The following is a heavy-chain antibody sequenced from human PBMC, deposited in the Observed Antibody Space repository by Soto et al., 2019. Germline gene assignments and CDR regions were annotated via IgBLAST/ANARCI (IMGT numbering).Heavy chain of an antibody. CDR1: GFTVSSNY. D-gene: IGHD3-16*01. V-gene: IGHV3-66*01. CDR3: ARVTITCGGVLNAFDI. Sequence: GGSLRLSCAASGFTVSSNYMSWVRQAPGKGLEWVSVIYSGGSTYYADSVKGRFTISRDNSKNKLYLQMNSLRAEDTAVYYCARVTITCGGVLNAFDIWGQGTMVTVSS. J-gene: IGHJ3*02. CDR2: IYSGGST.